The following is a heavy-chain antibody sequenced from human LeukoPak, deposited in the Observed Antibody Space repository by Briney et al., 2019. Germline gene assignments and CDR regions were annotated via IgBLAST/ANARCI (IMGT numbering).Heavy chain of an antibody. J-gene: IGHJ2*01. CDR3: AKGGGTHYYDSSGYYPEGSFDL. CDR2: ISGSGGST. CDR1: GFTFSSYA. Sequence: GGSLRLSCAASGFTFSSYATSWVRQAPGKGLEWVSAISGSGGSTYYADSVKGRFTISRDNSKNTLYLQMNSLRAEDTAVYYCAKGGGTHYYDSSGYYPEGSFDLWGRGTLVTVSS. V-gene: IGHV3-23*01. D-gene: IGHD3-22*01.